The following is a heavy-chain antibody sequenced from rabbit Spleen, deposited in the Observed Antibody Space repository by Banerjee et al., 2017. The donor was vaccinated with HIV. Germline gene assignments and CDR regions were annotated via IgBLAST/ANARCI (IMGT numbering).Heavy chain of an antibody. D-gene: IGHD4-1*01. CDR2: IAGSSSGFT. Sequence: QSLEESGGDLVKPGASLTLTCTASGFSFSTSDYICWVRQAPGKGLEWISCIAGSSSGFTYSATWAKGRFTCSKTSSTTVTLQMTSLTAADTATYFCARDLAGVIGWNFSLWGQGTLVTVS. J-gene: IGHJ4*01. V-gene: IGHV1S40*01. CDR1: GFSFSTSDY. CDR3: ARDLAGVIGWNFSL.